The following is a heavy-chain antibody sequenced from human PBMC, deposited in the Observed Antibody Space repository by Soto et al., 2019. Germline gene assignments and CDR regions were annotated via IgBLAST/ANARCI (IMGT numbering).Heavy chain of an antibody. D-gene: IGHD4-17*01. Sequence: GGSLRLSCAASGFTFSSYWMSWVRQAPGKGLEWVANIKQDGSEKYYVDSVEGRFTISRDNSKNSLYLQMNSLTTEDTAFYYCGKDGAVSDYTCLDYWGQGAQVTSPQ. J-gene: IGHJ4*02. V-gene: IGHV3-7*03. CDR1: GFTFSSYW. CDR3: GKDGAVSDYTCLDY. CDR2: IKQDGSEK.